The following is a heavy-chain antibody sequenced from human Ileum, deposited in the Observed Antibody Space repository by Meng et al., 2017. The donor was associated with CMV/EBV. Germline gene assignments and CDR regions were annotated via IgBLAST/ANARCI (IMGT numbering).Heavy chain of an antibody. CDR2: IHPTGTT. J-gene: IGHJ5*02. CDR1: GGSLTSYY. V-gene: IGHV4-4*07. CDR3: ARAAARGVPVDL. Sequence: PPGLGPSLSQPSGTLSLTCTVTGGSLTSYYWTWIRQPAGKGLEWIGRIHPTGTTDDNPSLRSRVSMSLDKSKNQFSLKLTSVTAADTAVYYCARAAARGVPVDLWGQGTLVTVSS. D-gene: IGHD3-10*01.